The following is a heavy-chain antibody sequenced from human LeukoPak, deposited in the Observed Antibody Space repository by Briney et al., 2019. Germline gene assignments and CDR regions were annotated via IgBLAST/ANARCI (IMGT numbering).Heavy chain of an antibody. V-gene: IGHV4-34*01. Sequence: SETLSLTCAVYGGSFSGYYWSWIRQPPGKGLEWIGEINHSGSTNYNPSLKSRVTISVDTSKNQFSLKLSSVTAADTAVYYCAREGLGMVRGVTWGQGTLVTVS. CDR3: AREGLGMVRGVT. CDR1: GGSFSGYY. D-gene: IGHD3-10*01. J-gene: IGHJ5*02. CDR2: INHSGST.